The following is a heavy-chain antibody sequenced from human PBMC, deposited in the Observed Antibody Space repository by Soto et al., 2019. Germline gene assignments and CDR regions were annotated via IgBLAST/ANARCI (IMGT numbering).Heavy chain of an antibody. D-gene: IGHD2-21*02. CDR1: GFTFSSYG. CDR2: IWYDGSNK. Sequence: GGSLRLSCAASGFTFSSYGMHWVRQAPGKGLEWVAVIWYDGSNKYYADSVKGRFTISRDNSKNTLYLQMNSLRAEDTAVYYCARDPSDYYYYYYMDVWGKGTTVTVSS. CDR3: ARDPSDYYYYYYMDV. J-gene: IGHJ6*03. V-gene: IGHV3-33*01.